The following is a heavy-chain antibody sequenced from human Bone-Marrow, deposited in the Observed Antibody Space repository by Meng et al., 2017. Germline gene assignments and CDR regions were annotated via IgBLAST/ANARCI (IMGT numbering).Heavy chain of an antibody. CDR3: AREPGYGEEGFDY. CDR2: ISSSGSTI. Sequence: QLLGWGGGFVKSGGSLGLSCAASGFTFSDYYMSWIRQAPGKGLEWVSYISSSGSTIYYADSVKGRFTISRDNAKNSLYLQMNSLRAEDTAVYYCAREPGYGEEGFDYWGQGTLVTVSS. D-gene: IGHD5-18*01. CDR1: GFTFSDYY. J-gene: IGHJ4*02. V-gene: IGHV3-11*01.